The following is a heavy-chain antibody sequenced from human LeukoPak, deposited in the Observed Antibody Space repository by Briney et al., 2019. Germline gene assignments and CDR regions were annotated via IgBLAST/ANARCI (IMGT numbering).Heavy chain of an antibody. J-gene: IGHJ6*02. CDR2: INHSGST. CDR1: DASFSGYY. CDR3: TRSLGVVIHGGMDV. D-gene: IGHD3-3*01. Sequence: PSETLSLTCTVYDASFSGYYWSWIRQPPGKGLEWIGEINHSGSTNYNPSLKSRVTISVDTSKNQFSLNLRSVTAADTAVYYCTRSLGVVIHGGMDVWGQGTTVTVSS. V-gene: IGHV4-34*01.